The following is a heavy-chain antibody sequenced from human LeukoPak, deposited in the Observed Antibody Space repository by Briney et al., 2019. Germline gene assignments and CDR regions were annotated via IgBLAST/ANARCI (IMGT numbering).Heavy chain of an antibody. D-gene: IGHD3-3*01. CDR3: AKDRRGITIFGVAMDV. V-gene: IGHV3-21*04. CDR1: GFTFSSYS. J-gene: IGHJ6*02. CDR2: ISSSSSYI. Sequence: PGGSLRLSCAASGFTFSSYSMNWVRQAPGKGLEWVSSISSSSSYIYYADSVKGRFTISRDNSKNTLYLQMNSLRAEDTAVYYCAKDRRGITIFGVAMDVWGQGTTVTVSS.